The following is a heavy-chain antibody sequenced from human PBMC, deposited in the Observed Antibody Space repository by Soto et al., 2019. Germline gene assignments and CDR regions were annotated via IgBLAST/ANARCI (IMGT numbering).Heavy chain of an antibody. Sequence: SVKVSCKASGYTFTSYGISWVRQAPGQGLEWMGGIVPIVDTSTYAQKFQGRVTIAADESTSTAYMELSSLRSDDTAIYYCVRVVAIPGYPDNWGQGTLVTAPQ. J-gene: IGHJ4*02. CDR3: VRVVAIPGYPDN. CDR1: GYTFTSYG. CDR2: IVPIVDTS. D-gene: IGHD5-12*01. V-gene: IGHV1-69*13.